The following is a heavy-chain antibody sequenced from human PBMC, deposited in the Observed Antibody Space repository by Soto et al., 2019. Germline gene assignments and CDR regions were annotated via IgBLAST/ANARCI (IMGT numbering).Heavy chain of an antibody. V-gene: IGHV3-23*01. CDR3: AKGGGDYYDSSGYYPIDY. D-gene: IGHD3-22*01. J-gene: IGHJ4*02. CDR1: GFTFSSYA. CDR2: ISGSGGST. Sequence: GGSLRLSCAASGFTFSSYAMSWVRQAPGKGLEWVSAISGSGGSTYYADSVKGRFTISRDNSKNTLYLQMNSLRAEDAAVYYCAKGGGDYYDSSGYYPIDYWGQGTLVTVSS.